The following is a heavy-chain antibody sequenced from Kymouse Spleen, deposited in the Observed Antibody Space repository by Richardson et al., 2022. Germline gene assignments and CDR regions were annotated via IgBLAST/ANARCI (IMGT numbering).Heavy chain of an antibody. V-gene: IGHV3-30*18. CDR2: ISYDGSNK. Sequence: QVQLVESGGGVVQPGRSLRLSCAASGFTFSSYGMHWVRQAPGKGLEWVAVISYDGSNKYYADSVKGRFTISRDNSKNTLYLQMNSLRAEDTAVYYCAKGAMVRGVITFFDYWGQGTLVTVSS. J-gene: IGHJ4*02. CDR3: AKGAMVRGVITFFDY. CDR1: GFTFSSYG. D-gene: IGHD3-10*01.